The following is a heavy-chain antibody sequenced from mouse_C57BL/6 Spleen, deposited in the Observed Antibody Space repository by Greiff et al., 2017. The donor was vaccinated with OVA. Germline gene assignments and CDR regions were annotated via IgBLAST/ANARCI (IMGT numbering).Heavy chain of an antibody. CDR1: GYSFTDYN. D-gene: IGHD1-1*01. CDR2: INPNYGTT. Sequence: VQLQQSGPELVKPGASVKISCKASGYSFTDYNMNWVKQSNGKSLEWIGVINPNYGTTSYNQKFKGKATLTVDPSSSTAYMQLNSLPSEDSAVYYCANFCGSSPSYYAMDYWGQGTSVTVSS. V-gene: IGHV1-39*01. CDR3: ANFCGSSPSYYAMDY. J-gene: IGHJ4*01.